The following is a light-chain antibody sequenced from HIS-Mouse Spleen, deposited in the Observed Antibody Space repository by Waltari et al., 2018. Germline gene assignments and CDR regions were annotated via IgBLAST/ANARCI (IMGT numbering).Light chain of an antibody. Sequence: QSVLNQPPSASGTPGQRVTISCSGSSSNIGSNYVSWYQQLPGTAPKLLIYRNNQRPSGVPDRFSGSKSGTSASLAISGLRSEDEADYYCAAWDDSLSGPVFGGGTKLTVL. CDR2: RNN. CDR3: AAWDDSLSGPV. V-gene: IGLV1-47*01. J-gene: IGLJ3*02. CDR1: SSNIGSNY.